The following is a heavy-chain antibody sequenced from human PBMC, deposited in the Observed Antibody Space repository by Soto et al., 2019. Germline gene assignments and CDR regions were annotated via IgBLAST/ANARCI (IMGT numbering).Heavy chain of an antibody. CDR1: GFTLSNHA. CDR2: IIVNGINT. J-gene: IGHJ4*02. V-gene: IGHV3-23*01. CDR3: ASTGGRCGGGKCYPATLDY. D-gene: IGHD2-15*01. Sequence: EVQLLESGGGLVQPGGSLRLSCAASGFTLSNHAMSWVRQAPGKGLEWVSGIIVNGINTYYSDSVKGRFTLSRDNSKNTLHLQMDSLRDEDTAVYYCASTGGRCGGGKCYPATLDYWGQGTLVTVSS.